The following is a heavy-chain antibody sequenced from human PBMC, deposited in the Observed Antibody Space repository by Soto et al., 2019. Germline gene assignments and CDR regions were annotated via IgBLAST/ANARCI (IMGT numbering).Heavy chain of an antibody. Sequence: SETLSLTWAVYGGSFSGYYWSWIRQPPGKGLEWIGEINHSGSTNYNPSLKSRVTISVDTSKNQFSLKLSSVTAADTAVYYCARVVVVTAIRLYNGMDVWGQGTTVTVSS. D-gene: IGHD2-21*02. CDR3: ARVVVVTAIRLYNGMDV. V-gene: IGHV4-34*01. CDR1: GGSFSGYY. CDR2: INHSGST. J-gene: IGHJ6*02.